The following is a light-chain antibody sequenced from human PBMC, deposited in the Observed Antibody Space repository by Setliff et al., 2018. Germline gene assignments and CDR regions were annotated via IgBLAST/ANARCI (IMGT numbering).Light chain of an antibody. CDR2: DVS. CDR1: SSDVGGYNY. CDR3: SSYTSSSTFVV. J-gene: IGLJ2*01. Sequence: LTQPASVSGSSGQSITISCTGTSSDVGGYNYVSWYQQHPGKAPKLMIYDVSKRPSGVSNRFSGSKSGNTASLTITGLQAEDEADYYCSSYTSSSTFVVFGGGTKVTVL. V-gene: IGLV2-14*01.